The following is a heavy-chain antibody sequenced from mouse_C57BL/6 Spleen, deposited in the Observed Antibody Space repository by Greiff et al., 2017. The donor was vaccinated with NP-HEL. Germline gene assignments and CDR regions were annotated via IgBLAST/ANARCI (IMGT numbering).Heavy chain of an antibody. CDR1: GYSFTDYN. J-gene: IGHJ4*01. V-gene: IGHV1-39*01. D-gene: IGHD1-1*01. Sequence: QLQQSGPELVKPGASVKISCKASGYSFTDYNMNWVKQSNGKSLEWIGVINPNYGTTSYHQKFMGKATLTVDQSSSTAYMQLNSLTSEDSAVYYCARGGYYGSFYAMDYWGQGTSVTVSS. CDR2: INPNYGTT. CDR3: ARGGYYGSFYAMDY.